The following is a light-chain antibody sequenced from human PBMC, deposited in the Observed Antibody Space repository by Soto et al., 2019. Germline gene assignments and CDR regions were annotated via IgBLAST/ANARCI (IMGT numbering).Light chain of an antibody. CDR1: SSDVGGYNY. CDR2: EVS. Sequence: QSALTQPPSASGSPGQSVTISCTGTSSDVGGYNYVSWYQQHPGKAPKLMIYEVSKRPSGVPDRFSCSKSGNTASLTVSGLQYEDEADYYSSSYAGSNHFVVFGGVTKLTVL. CDR3: SSYAGSNHFVV. V-gene: IGLV2-8*01. J-gene: IGLJ2*01.